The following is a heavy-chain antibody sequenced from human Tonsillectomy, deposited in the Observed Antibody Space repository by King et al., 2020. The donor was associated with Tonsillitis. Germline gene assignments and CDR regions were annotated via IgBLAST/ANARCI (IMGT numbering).Heavy chain of an antibody. V-gene: IGHV1-69*12. CDR1: GCSFSDYA. Sequence: QLVQSGAEVKKPGSSVKVSCKASGCSFSDYAIIGVRQAPGQGLEWIGGICLMFRRITYAQKFQGRVMITGDEATRTAYMELSRLTSEDTAVYYWARDRRDCTNGVCSYSYYYYMDVWGTGTTVTVSS. J-gene: IGHJ6*03. D-gene: IGHD2-8*01. CDR2: ICLMFRRI. CDR3: ARDRRDCTNGVCSYSYYYYMDV.